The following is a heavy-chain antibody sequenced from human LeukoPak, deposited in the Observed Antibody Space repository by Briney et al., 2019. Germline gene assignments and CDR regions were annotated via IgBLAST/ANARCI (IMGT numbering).Heavy chain of an antibody. D-gene: IGHD5-12*01. J-gene: IGHJ6*02. CDR2: IYYSGST. V-gene: IGHV4-39*07. Sequence: SETLSLTCTVSGGSITTSSYYWGWMRQPPGKGLEWIGIIYYSGSTYYNPSLKGRVTISVDTSKNQFSLKLSSVTAADTAVYYCARESGYDFPYYYYYGMDVWGQGTTVTVSS. CDR1: GGSITTSSYY. CDR3: ARESGYDFPYYYYYGMDV.